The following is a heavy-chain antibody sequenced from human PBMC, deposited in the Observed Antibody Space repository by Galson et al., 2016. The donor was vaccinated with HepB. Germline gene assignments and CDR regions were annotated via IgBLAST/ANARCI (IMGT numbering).Heavy chain of an antibody. Sequence: CKASGYALNVHWVRQAPGQGLEWMGVIKTSGGDTRYAQMFQGRVTMTRDMSTSTVYMEVSSLRSEDTATYYCARAHSSLSGVFDSRGQGTLVTVSS. CDR3: ARAHSSLSGVFDS. CDR1: GYALN. J-gene: IGHJ4*02. D-gene: IGHD6-6*01. V-gene: IGHV1-46*01. CDR2: IKTSGGDT.